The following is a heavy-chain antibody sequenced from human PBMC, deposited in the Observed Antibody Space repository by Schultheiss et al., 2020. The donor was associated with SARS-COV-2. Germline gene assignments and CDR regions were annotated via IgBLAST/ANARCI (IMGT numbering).Heavy chain of an antibody. CDR3: AKEGGQWELLQIDY. J-gene: IGHJ4*02. CDR2: ISGSGGST. V-gene: IGHV3-23*01. CDR1: GFTFSDYY. D-gene: IGHD1-26*01. Sequence: GGSLRLSCAASGFTFSDYYMSWIRQAPGKGLEWVSAISGSGGSTYYADSVKGRFTISRDNSKNTLYLQMNSLRAEDTAVYYCAKEGGQWELLQIDYWGQGTLVTVSS.